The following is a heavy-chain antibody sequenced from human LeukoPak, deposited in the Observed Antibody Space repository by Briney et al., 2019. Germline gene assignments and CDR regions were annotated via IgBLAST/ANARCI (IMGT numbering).Heavy chain of an antibody. Sequence: SETLSLTCTVSGGSISSGGYYWSWIRQPPGKGLEWIGYIYYSGSTNYNPSLKSRVTISVDTSKNQFSLKLSSVTAADTAVYYCARHRVPDSPLDYWGQGTLVTVSS. D-gene: IGHD3-10*01. CDR2: IYYSGST. V-gene: IGHV4-61*08. CDR1: GGSISSGGYY. CDR3: ARHRVPDSPLDY. J-gene: IGHJ4*02.